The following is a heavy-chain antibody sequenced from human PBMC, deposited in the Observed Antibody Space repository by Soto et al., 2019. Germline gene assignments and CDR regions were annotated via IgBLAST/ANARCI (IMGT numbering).Heavy chain of an antibody. D-gene: IGHD6-13*01. CDR1: GFTFSSYA. J-gene: IGHJ6*02. CDR2: ISGSGGST. Sequence: GSLRLSCAASGFTFSSYAMSWVRQAPGKGLEWVSAISGSGGSTYYADSVKGRFTISRDNSKNTLYLQMNSLRAEDTAVYYCAKDWGIAAAGPGLDYYYGMDVWGQGTTVTVSS. CDR3: AKDWGIAAAGPGLDYYYGMDV. V-gene: IGHV3-23*01.